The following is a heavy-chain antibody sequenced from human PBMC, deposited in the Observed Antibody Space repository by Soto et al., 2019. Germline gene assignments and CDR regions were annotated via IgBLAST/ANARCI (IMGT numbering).Heavy chain of an antibody. V-gene: IGHV4-31*03. J-gene: IGHJ6*02. Sequence: QVQLQESGPGLVKPSQTLSLTCTVSGGSISSGGYYWSWIRQHPGKGLEWIGYIYYSGSTYYNPCLMSRVTISVDTSKNQFSLKLSSVTAADTAVYYCARELRFGEDYYGMDVWGQGTTVTVSS. D-gene: IGHD3-10*01. CDR1: GGSISSGGYY. CDR3: ARELRFGEDYYGMDV. CDR2: IYYSGST.